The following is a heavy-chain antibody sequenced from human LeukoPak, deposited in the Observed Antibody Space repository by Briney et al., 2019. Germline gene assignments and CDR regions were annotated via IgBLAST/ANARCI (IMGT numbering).Heavy chain of an antibody. CDR1: GGSISSSSYY. CDR2: IYYSGST. D-gene: IGHD2-15*01. Sequence: SETLSLTCTVSGGSISSSSYYWGWIRQPPGKGLEWIGSIYYSGSTYYNPSLKSRATISVDTSKNQFSLKLSSVTAADTAVYYCARQERMLLHFDYWGQGTLVTVSS. V-gene: IGHV4-39*01. CDR3: ARQERMLLHFDY. J-gene: IGHJ4*02.